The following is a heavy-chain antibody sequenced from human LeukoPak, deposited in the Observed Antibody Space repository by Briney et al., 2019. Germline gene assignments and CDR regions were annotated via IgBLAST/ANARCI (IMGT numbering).Heavy chain of an antibody. Sequence: GASVKVSCKASGYTFTSYGISWVRQAPGQGLEWMGGIIPIFGTANYAQKFQGRVTITADESTSTAYMELSSLRSEDTAVYYCARGSNYGEFRLDYWGQGTLVTVSS. D-gene: IGHD4-11*01. CDR3: ARGSNYGEFRLDY. V-gene: IGHV1-69*13. J-gene: IGHJ4*02. CDR1: GYTFTSYG. CDR2: IIPIFGTA.